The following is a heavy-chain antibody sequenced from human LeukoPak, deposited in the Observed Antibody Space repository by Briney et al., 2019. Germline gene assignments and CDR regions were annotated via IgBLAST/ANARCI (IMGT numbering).Heavy chain of an antibody. D-gene: IGHD3-9*01. Sequence: SSETLSLTCTVSGGSISSSSYYWGWIRQPPGKGLEWIGSIYYSGSTYYNPSLKSRVTISVDTSKNQFSLKLSSVTAADTAVYYCARHGVSIVLRYFDWLLPPIDYWGQGTLVTVSS. J-gene: IGHJ4*02. V-gene: IGHV4-39*01. CDR2: IYYSGST. CDR1: GGSISSSSYY. CDR3: ARHGVSIVLRYFDWLLPPIDY.